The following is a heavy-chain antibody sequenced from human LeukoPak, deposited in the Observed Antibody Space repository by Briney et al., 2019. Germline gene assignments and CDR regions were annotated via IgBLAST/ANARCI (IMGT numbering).Heavy chain of an antibody. CDR3: AREDDSSAFDI. D-gene: IGHD3-16*01. Sequence: SGTLSLTCTVSGGSISSYYWSWIRQPPGKGLEWIGYIYYSGSTNYNPSLKSRVTISVDTSKNQFSLKLSSVTAADTAVYYCAREDDSSAFDIWGQGTMVTVSS. J-gene: IGHJ3*02. CDR2: IYYSGST. CDR1: GGSISSYY. V-gene: IGHV4-59*01.